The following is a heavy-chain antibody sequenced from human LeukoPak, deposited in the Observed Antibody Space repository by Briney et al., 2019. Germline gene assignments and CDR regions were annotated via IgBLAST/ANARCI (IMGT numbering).Heavy chain of an antibody. CDR3: ARGEYNWNYQI. J-gene: IGHJ3*02. CDR1: GFTFSSYG. Sequence: GGSLRLSRAASGFTFSSYGLSWVRQAPGKGLEWVSSISSSSSYIYYADSVKGRFTISRDNAKNSLYLQMNSLRAEDTAVYYCARGEYNWNYQIWGQGTMVTVSS. V-gene: IGHV3-21*01. CDR2: ISSSSSYI. D-gene: IGHD1-7*01.